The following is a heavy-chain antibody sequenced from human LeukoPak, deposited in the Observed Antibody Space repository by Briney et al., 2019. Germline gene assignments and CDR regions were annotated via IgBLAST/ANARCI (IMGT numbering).Heavy chain of an antibody. CDR1: GYSFTSNY. CDR3: ARDQEGFDY. J-gene: IGHJ4*02. Sequence: GASVKVSCKVSGYSFTSNYIHWVRQAPGQGLEWMGVIYPGDGSTSYAQRFQDRVTVTRDTSTSTVHMELSGLRSEDTAVYYCARDQEGFDYWGQGTLVTVSS. V-gene: IGHV1-46*01. CDR2: IYPGDGST.